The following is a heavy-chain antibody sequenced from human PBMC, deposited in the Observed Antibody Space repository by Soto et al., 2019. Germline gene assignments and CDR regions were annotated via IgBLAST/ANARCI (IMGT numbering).Heavy chain of an antibody. CDR1: GDSVNSYY. J-gene: IGHJ4*02. CDR2: VYYSGST. Sequence: SETLSLTCTVTGDSVNSYYWSWMRQPPGKGLECMGYVYYSGSTNYNPSLKSRVTISVDTSKNQISLRLKSVTAADTAVYYCARAETSGIRYFVYWGQG. D-gene: IGHD6-13*01. CDR3: ARAETSGIRYFVY. V-gene: IGHV4-59*02.